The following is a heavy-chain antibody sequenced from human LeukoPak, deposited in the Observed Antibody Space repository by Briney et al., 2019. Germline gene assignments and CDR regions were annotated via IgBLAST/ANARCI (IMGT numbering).Heavy chain of an antibody. CDR3: VRDRPHNCFDP. CDR1: EFTFSAHW. J-gene: IGHJ5*02. CDR2: IDNDGTNT. V-gene: IGHV3-74*01. Sequence: GGSLRLSCAASEFTFSAHWMHWVRQVPGKGLVYIAYIDNDGTNTNYADSVKGRFAISRDNAKNTLYLQMDSLRVEDTAVYYCVRDRPHNCFDPWGQGTLVTVSS.